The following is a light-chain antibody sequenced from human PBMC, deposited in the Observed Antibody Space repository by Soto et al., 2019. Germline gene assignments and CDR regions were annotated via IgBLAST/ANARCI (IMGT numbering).Light chain of an antibody. CDR3: LQHHNWPRGT. V-gene: IGKV3-20*01. Sequence: EIVLTQSPGTLSLSPWERATLSCRASQSVSSSDLAWYQQKAGQTPRLLIYGASSRATGIPDRFSGSGSGTDFTLTISRLEPEDSAVYYCLQHHNWPRGTFGQGTKVDVK. CDR2: GAS. CDR1: QSVSSSD. J-gene: IGKJ1*01.